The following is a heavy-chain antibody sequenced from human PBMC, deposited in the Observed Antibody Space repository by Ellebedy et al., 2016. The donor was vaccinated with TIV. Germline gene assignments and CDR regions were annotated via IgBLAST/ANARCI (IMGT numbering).Heavy chain of an antibody. J-gene: IGHJ5*02. Sequence: AASVKVSCKTSGYIFTDYFIHWVRQAPGQGLEWMGWIKPNNGGPEYAQKFQGRVTLTTDASISPAYMALSRLTSDDTAVYYCARDTGSYPNWIDPWGQGTLVTVSS. D-gene: IGHD1-26*01. V-gene: IGHV1-2*02. CDR1: GYIFTDYF. CDR2: IKPNNGGP. CDR3: ARDTGSYPNWIDP.